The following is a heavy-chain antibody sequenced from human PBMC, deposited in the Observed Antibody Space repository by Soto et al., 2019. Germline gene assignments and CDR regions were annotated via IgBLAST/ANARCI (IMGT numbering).Heavy chain of an antibody. CDR2: ISFHGGDR. Sequence: GGSLRLSCAASGFTFSTFAMHWVRQAPGKGLDWVAFISFHGGDRYYADSVKGRFTISRDNSKNTLYLQMISLTTEDTAVYYCVRDMGGGLTNYDYWGQGTQVTVSS. J-gene: IGHJ4*02. V-gene: IGHV3-30-3*01. CDR1: GFTFSTFA. CDR3: VRDMGGGLTNYDY. D-gene: IGHD5-12*01.